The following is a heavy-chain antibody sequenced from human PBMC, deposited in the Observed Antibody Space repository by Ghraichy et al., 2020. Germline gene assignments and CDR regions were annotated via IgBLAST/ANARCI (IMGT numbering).Heavy chain of an antibody. CDR3: ATFGAVRAEGTIFGVFRSHRDNRSWFDP. Sequence: ASVKVSCKVSGYTLTELSMHWVRQATGQGLEWMGGFDPEDGETIYAQKFQGRVTMTEDTSTDTAYMELSSLRSGDTAVYYCATFGAVRAEGTIFGVFRSHRDNRSWFDPWGQGTLVTVSS. J-gene: IGHJ5*02. V-gene: IGHV1-24*01. CDR1: GYTLTELS. D-gene: IGHD3-3*01. CDR2: FDPEDGET.